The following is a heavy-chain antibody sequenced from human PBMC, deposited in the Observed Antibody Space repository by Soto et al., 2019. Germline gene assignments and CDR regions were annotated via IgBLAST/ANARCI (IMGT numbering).Heavy chain of an antibody. CDR2: ISAYNGNT. V-gene: IGHV1-18*01. D-gene: IGHD3-3*01. J-gene: IGHJ5*02. CDR1: GYTFTSYG. Sequence: GASVKVSCKASGYTFTSYGISWVRQAPGQGLEWMGWISAYNGNTNYAQKLQGRVTMTTDTSTSTAYMELRSLRSDDTAVYYCARDDFWRGSHWFDPWGQGTLVTVSS. CDR3: ARDDFWRGSHWFDP.